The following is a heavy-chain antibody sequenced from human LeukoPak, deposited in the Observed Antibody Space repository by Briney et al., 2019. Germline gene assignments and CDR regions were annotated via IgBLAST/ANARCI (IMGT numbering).Heavy chain of an antibody. D-gene: IGHD5-18*01. CDR2: IKGDGSAK. CDR3: ARDRGWIQHDI. CDR1: GFTFSSYA. Sequence: PGRSLRLSCAASGFTFSSYAMHWVRQAPGQGLEWVAFIKGDGSAKKYVDSVKGRFTISRDNAKNSLFLQMNSLRAEDTAVYYCARDRGWIQHDIWGQGTMVTVSS. V-gene: IGHV3-7*01. J-gene: IGHJ3*02.